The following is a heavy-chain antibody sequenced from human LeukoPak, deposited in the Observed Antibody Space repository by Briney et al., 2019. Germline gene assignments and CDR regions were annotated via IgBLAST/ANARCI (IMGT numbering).Heavy chain of an antibody. D-gene: IGHD2-21*02. J-gene: IGHJ6*02. CDR2: IVSSSRYT. CDR1: GFTFSSYA. V-gene: IGHV3-21*01. Sequence: RTGGSLRLSCAASGFTFSSYAMSWVRQAPGKGLEWVSSIVSSSRYTYYADSVQGRFTISRDNAKNSLFLQMNSLRAEDTAVYYCARDRGDAYGMDVWGQGTTVTVSS. CDR3: ARDRGDAYGMDV.